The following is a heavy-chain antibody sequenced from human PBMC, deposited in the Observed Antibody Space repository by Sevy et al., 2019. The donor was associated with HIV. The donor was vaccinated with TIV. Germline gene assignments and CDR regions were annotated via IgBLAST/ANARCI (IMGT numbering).Heavy chain of an antibody. D-gene: IGHD1-20*01. CDR3: ARERDNGNWHDAIGF. Sequence: ASVKVSCKTSGYTFNDYYIHWVRQAPGQGLEWMGRINPHSGVTKYEQKFQGRVTMTRDTSITTAYMDLSRLKSDDTAVYYCARERDNGNWHDAIGFWGQGTMVTVSS. CDR1: GYTFNDYY. V-gene: IGHV1-2*06. J-gene: IGHJ3*01. CDR2: INPHSGVT.